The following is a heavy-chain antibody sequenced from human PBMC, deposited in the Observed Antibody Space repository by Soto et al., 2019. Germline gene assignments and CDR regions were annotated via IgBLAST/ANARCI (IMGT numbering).Heavy chain of an antibody. CDR2: IWYDGSNK. Sequence: QVQLVESGGGVVQPGRSLRLSCAESGFTFSSYGMHWVRQAPGKGLEWVAVIWYDGSNKYYADSVKGRFTISRDNSKNPLYLQMNSLRAEDTAVYYCARELLEAAFDYWGQVTLVTVSS. V-gene: IGHV3-33*01. D-gene: IGHD6-25*01. CDR3: ARELLEAAFDY. J-gene: IGHJ4*02. CDR1: GFTFSSYG.